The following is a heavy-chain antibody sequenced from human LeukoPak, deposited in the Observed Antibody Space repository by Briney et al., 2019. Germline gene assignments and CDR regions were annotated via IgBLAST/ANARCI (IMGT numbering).Heavy chain of an antibody. CDR2: ISDDGVNK. J-gene: IGHJ3*02. Sequence: GGSLRLSCAASGINFITYALHWVRRAPGKGLEWVAVISDDGVNKYFAESVKGRFTISRDNSKKTLYLQMNSLRVEDTAIYYCARGSRSSSWGGGAFDIWGQGTAVTVSS. D-gene: IGHD6-6*01. CDR1: GINFITYA. CDR3: ARGSRSSSWGGGAFDI. V-gene: IGHV3-30-3*01.